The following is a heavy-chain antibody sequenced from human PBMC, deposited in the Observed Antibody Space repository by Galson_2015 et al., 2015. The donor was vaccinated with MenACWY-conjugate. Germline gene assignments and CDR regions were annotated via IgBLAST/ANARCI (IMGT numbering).Heavy chain of an antibody. D-gene: IGHD1-1*01. V-gene: IGHV3-74*01. Sequence: SLRLSCEASGFTFNTYWMHWVRQPPGQGLEWISYIKADGSFSNYADSVKGRFTISTDNAKNMVYLQMDGLGDEDTAVYFCARDNNWSFDSWGQGTLVTVSS. CDR3: ARDNNWSFDS. CDR2: IKADGSFS. J-gene: IGHJ4*02. CDR1: GFTFNTYW.